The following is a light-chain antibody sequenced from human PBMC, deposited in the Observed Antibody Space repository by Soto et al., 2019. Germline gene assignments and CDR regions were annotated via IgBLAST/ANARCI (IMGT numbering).Light chain of an antibody. V-gene: IGKV3-11*01. Sequence: EIVLTQSPATLSLSPGERATLSCRASQSIGRYLAWYQQTPGQVPRLLIYDASDRATGIPARLSGSGSGTDFTLTISRLEPEDFAVYYCQQRFSWPLTFGGGTKVESK. J-gene: IGKJ4*01. CDR3: QQRFSWPLT. CDR1: QSIGRY. CDR2: DAS.